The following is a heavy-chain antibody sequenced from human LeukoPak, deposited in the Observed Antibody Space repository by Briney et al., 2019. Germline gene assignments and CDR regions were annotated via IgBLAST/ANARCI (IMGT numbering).Heavy chain of an antibody. J-gene: IGHJ6*03. V-gene: IGHV1-2*02. CDR2: INPNSGGT. CDR1: GYTFTGYY. D-gene: IGHD6-19*01. Sequence: ASVKVSCKASGYTFTGYYMHWVRQAPGQGLEWMGWINPNSGGTNYAQKFQGRVTMTRDTSISTAYMELSRLRSDDTAVYYCARGAGTDQYYYYMDVRGKGTTVTVSS. CDR3: ARGAGTDQYYYYMDV.